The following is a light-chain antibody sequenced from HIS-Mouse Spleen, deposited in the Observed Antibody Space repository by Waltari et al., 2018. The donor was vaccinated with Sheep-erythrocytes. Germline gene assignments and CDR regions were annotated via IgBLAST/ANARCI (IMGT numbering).Light chain of an antibody. V-gene: IGLV2-23*03. CDR2: EGS. CDR1: SSDVRSYNL. CDR3: CSYAGSSTFHVV. Sequence: QSALTQPASVSGSPGQSITISCTGTSSDVRSYNLVSSYQQHPGKAPILMIYEGSKRTSGVSNRFSDSKYGNTASLTSSGRQAEDEADYYGCSYAGSSTFHVVFGGGTKLTVL. J-gene: IGLJ2*01.